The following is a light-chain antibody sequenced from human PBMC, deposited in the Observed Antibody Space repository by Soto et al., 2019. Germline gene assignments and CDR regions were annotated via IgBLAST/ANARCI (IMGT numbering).Light chain of an antibody. Sequence: EIVLTQSPGTLSLSPGERATLSCRASQSVSSSYLAWYQQRPGHAPRLLIHDASSRAAGVPDRFSGSGSGTDFTLTISRLEPEDFAVYYCQQYGNSPLTFGGGTKVEIK. J-gene: IGKJ4*01. CDR1: QSVSSSY. CDR3: QQYGNSPLT. V-gene: IGKV3-20*01. CDR2: DAS.